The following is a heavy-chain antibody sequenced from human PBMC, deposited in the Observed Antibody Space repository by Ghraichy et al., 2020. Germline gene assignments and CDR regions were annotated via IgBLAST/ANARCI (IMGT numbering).Heavy chain of an antibody. CDR3: AKGASSVSRYYGMDV. V-gene: IGHV3-23*01. Sequence: GGSLRLSCAASGFTFSSYAMSWVRQAPGKGLEWVSAISGSGGSTYYADSVKGRFTISRDNSKNTLYLKMNSLRAEDTAVYYCAKGASSVSRYYGMDVWGQGTTVTVSS. J-gene: IGHJ6*02. CDR1: GFTFSSYA. CDR2: ISGSGGST.